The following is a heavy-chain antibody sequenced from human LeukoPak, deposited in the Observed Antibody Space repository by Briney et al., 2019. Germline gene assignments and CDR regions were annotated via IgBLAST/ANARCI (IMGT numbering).Heavy chain of an antibody. J-gene: IGHJ5*02. D-gene: IGHD3-22*01. CDR1: GGSISSYY. CDR3: ARDVTMMSALWFDP. Sequence: SETLSLTCTVSGGSISSYYWSWIRQPPGKGLEWIGYIYYSGSTNYNPSLKSRVTISVDTSKNQFSLKLSSVTAADTAVYYCARDVTMMSALWFDPWGQGTLVTVSS. CDR2: IYYSGST. V-gene: IGHV4-59*12.